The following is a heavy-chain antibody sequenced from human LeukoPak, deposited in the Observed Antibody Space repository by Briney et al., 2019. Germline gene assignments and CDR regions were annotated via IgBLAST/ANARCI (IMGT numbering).Heavy chain of an antibody. CDR3: APGAAMAGPYYFDY. J-gene: IGHJ4*02. Sequence: ASVKVSCKASGYTFTGYYLHWVRQAPGQGLEWMGWINPNSGGTNYAQKFQGRVTMTRDTSISTAYMELSRLRSDDTAVYYCAPGAAMAGPYYFDYWGQGTLVTVSS. D-gene: IGHD5-18*01. V-gene: IGHV1-2*02. CDR2: INPNSGGT. CDR1: GYTFTGYY.